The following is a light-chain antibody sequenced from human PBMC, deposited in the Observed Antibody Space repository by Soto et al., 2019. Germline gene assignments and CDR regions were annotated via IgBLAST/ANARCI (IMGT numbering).Light chain of an antibody. V-gene: IGKV1-33*01. Sequence: DIQMTQSPSSLSASVGDIVTITSRASQSISSYLNWYQQKPGKAPKLLIYDASNLETGVPSRFSGSGSGTDFTFTISSLQPEDIATYYCQQYDNLPRTFGQGTKVDI. J-gene: IGKJ1*01. CDR3: QQYDNLPRT. CDR1: QSISSY. CDR2: DAS.